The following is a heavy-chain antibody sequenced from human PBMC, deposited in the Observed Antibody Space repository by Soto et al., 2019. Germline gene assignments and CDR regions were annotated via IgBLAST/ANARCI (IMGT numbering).Heavy chain of an antibody. CDR2: XXXXXNT. J-gene: IGHJ6*02. CDR1: SGSISSGYYY. Sequence: SETLSLTCSVSSGSISSGYYYWSWIRQPPXXXXXXXXXXXXXXNTYYNPSLKSRLIISIDTSKNQFSLKVGSVTAADTAVYYCASSSLYGMNVWGQGTTVTVS. CDR3: ASSSLYGMNV. V-gene: IGHV4-30-4*01.